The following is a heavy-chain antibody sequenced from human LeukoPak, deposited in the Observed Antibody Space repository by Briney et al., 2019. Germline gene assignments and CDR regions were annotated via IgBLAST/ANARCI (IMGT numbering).Heavy chain of an antibody. Sequence: SSEPLSLTCTVSGGSISSYYWSWIRQPPGKGLEWIGYIYYSGSTNYNPSIKSRVTISVDTSKNQFSLKLSSVTAADTAVYYCARHRGLMVEVFDYWGQGTLVTVSS. CDR2: IYYSGST. J-gene: IGHJ4*02. CDR3: ARHRGLMVEVFDY. D-gene: IGHD3-10*01. V-gene: IGHV4-59*08. CDR1: GGSISSYY.